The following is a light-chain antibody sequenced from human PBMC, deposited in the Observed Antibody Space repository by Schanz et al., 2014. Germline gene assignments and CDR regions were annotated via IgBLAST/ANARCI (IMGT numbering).Light chain of an antibody. V-gene: IGKV3D-20*02. CDR3: QQRSNWPLT. CDR2: GAS. CDR1: QTVSSNY. J-gene: IGKJ4*01. Sequence: EIVLTQSPGTLSLSPGERATLSCRASQTVSSNYLAWYQQKPGQAPRLLIYGASTRATGIPARFSGSGSGTEFTLTISSLQSEDFAVYHCQQRSNWPLTFGGGTKVEIK.